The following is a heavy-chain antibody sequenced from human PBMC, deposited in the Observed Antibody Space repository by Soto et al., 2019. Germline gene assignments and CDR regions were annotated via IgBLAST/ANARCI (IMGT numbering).Heavy chain of an antibody. CDR2: IYPGDSDT. J-gene: IGHJ5*02. D-gene: IGHD3-3*01. CDR1: GYSFTSYW. V-gene: IGHV5-51*01. Sequence: GESLKISCKGSGYSFTSYWIGWVRQMPGKGLEWMGIIYPGDSDTRYSPSFQGQVTISADKSISTAYLQWSSLKASDTAMYYCARDFWSGYPNNNWFDPWCQGTLVTVSS. CDR3: ARDFWSGYPNNNWFDP.